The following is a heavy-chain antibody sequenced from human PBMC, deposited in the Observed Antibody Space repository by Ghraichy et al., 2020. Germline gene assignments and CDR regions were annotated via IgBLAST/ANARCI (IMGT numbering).Heavy chain of an antibody. V-gene: IGHV4-59*01. D-gene: IGHD1-1*01. CDR2: IYYNENT. J-gene: IGHJ6*02. CDR1: GVSISSYY. Sequence: SQTLSLTCSVSGVSISSYYWTWIRQPPGKGLEWIGHIYYNENTNYNPSLKSRVTISSDTSKNQFSLTLSPVTAADTAVYYCARGGKTYNYGMDVWGQGTTVTVSS. CDR3: ARGGKTYNYGMDV.